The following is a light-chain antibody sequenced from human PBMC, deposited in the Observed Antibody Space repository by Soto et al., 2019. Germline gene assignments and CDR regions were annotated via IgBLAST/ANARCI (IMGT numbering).Light chain of an antibody. CDR1: SSDVGGYNY. V-gene: IGLV2-14*01. CDR2: EVS. Sequence: QSALTQPASVSGSPGQSITISCTGTSSDVGGYNYVSWYQQHPGKDPKLMIYEVSNRPSGVSNRFSGSKSGNTASLTISGLQAEDEADYFCNSYGSTSTRYVFGTGTKLTVL. J-gene: IGLJ1*01. CDR3: NSYGSTSTRYV.